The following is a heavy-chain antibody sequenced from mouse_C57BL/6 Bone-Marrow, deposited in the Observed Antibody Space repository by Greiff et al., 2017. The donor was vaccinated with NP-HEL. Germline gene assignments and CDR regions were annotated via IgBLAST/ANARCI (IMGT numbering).Heavy chain of an antibody. Sequence: QVQLQQSGAELVRPGTSVKVSCKASGYAFTNYLIEWVKQRPGQGLEWIGVINPGSGGTNYNEKFKGKATLTADKSSSTAYMQLSSLTSEDSAVYFCAREEGGSTPFSFDYWGQGTTLTVSS. CDR3: AREEGGSTPFSFDY. D-gene: IGHD1-1*01. V-gene: IGHV1-54*01. CDR2: INPGSGGT. J-gene: IGHJ2*01. CDR1: GYAFTNYL.